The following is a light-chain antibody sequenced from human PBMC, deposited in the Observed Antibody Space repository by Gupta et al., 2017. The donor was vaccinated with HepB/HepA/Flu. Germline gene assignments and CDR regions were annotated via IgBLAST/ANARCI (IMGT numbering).Light chain of an antibody. CDR2: AAS. Sequence: IQLTQSPSSVPASVGDRVTITCRASQGINSWLTWYQQKPGKAPQLLIYAASNLQSGVPSRFSGSGSGTDFTLTISSLQPEDFATYYCQQANSFPFTFGPGTKVEIK. J-gene: IGKJ3*01. CDR3: QQANSFPFT. V-gene: IGKV1D-12*01. CDR1: QGINSW.